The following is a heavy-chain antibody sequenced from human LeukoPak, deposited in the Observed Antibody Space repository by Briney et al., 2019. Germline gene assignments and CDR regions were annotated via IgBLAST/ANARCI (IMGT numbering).Heavy chain of an antibody. J-gene: IGHJ4*02. CDR1: GGSFSGYY. Sequence: PSETLSLTCAVYGGSFSGYYWSWIRQPPGKGLEWIGEINHSGSTNYNPSLKSRVTISVDTSKNQFSLKLSSVTAADTAVYYCAKDSSGYYPPFDYWGQGTLVTVSS. CDR2: INHSGST. V-gene: IGHV4-34*01. CDR3: AKDSSGYYPPFDY. D-gene: IGHD3-22*01.